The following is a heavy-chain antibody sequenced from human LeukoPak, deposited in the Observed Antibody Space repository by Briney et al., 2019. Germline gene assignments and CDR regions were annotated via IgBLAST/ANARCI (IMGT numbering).Heavy chain of an antibody. CDR3: ASVRDGLRLSTPFDY. CDR2: INPNSGGT. V-gene: IGHV1-2*02. J-gene: IGHJ4*02. CDR1: GYTFTGYC. Sequence: ASVKVSCKASGYTFTGYCIHWVRQAPGQGLEWMGWINPNSGGTNYAQKFQGRVTMTRDTSISTAYMELSRLRSDDTAVFYCASVRDGLRLSTPFDYWGQGTLVTVSS. D-gene: IGHD5-12*01.